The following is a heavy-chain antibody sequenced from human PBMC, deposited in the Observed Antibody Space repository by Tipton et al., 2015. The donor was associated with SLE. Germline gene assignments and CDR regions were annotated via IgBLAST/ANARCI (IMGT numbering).Heavy chain of an antibody. CDR3: ARDRVVVVAARSLYYYGMDD. V-gene: IGHV4-39*07. CDR2: IYYSGGT. J-gene: IGHJ6*02. Sequence: TLSLTCTVSGGSINSSSFYWGWIRQPPGKGLEWIWRIYYSGGTYYNPSLKSRVTISVDTSKNQFSVKLSSVTAADTAVYYCARDRVVVVAARSLYYYGMDDWGQGTKVSGFS. D-gene: IGHD2-15*01. CDR1: GGSINSSSFY.